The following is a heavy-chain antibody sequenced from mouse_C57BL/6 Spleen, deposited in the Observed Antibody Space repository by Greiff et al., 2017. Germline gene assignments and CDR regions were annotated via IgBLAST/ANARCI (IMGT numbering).Heavy chain of an antibody. D-gene: IGHD2-12*01. J-gene: IGHJ4*01. Sequence: QVQLQQSGPGLVQPSQSLSITCTVSGFSLTSYGVHWVRQSPGTGLEWLGVIWSGGSTDFTAAFISKLSISKDNSKSQVFFKMNSLQADDTAIYYCARNYRTTYYYAMDYWGQGTSVTVSS. CDR2: IWSGGST. V-gene: IGHV2-2*01. CDR1: GFSLTSYG. CDR3: ARNYRTTYYYAMDY.